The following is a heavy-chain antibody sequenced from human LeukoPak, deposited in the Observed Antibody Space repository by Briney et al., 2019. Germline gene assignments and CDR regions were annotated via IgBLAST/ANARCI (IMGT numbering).Heavy chain of an antibody. V-gene: IGHV4-59*01. J-gene: IGHJ4*02. CDR3: ARASGAAGILDY. D-gene: IGHD6-13*01. CDR2: IYYSGST. CDR1: GGSISSYY. Sequence: SETLSLTCTVPGGSISSYYWSWIRQPPGKGLEWIGYIYYSGSTNYNPSLKSRVTISVDTSKNQFSLKLSSVTAADTAVYYCARASGAAGILDYWGQGTLVTVSS.